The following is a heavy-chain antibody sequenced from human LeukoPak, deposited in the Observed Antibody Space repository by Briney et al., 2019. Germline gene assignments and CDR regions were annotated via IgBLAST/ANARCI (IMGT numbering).Heavy chain of an antibody. CDR1: GFTFSSYA. D-gene: IGHD3-16*01. V-gene: IGHV3-23*01. CDR2: ISGSGGNT. Sequence: PGGSLRLSCAASGFTFSSYAMSWVRQAPGTGLEWVSTISGSGGNTYYADSVKGRFTISRDNSKNTLYLQMSSLRAEDTAVYYCAKGSYYYDSADYFDYWGQGTLVTVSS. J-gene: IGHJ4*02. CDR3: AKGSYYYDSADYFDY.